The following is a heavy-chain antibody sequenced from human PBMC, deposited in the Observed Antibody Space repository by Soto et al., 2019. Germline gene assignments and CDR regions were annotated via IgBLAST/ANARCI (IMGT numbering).Heavy chain of an antibody. CDR1: GGSMDSRGYY. CDR2: LFHSGST. J-gene: IGHJ4*02. Sequence: QLQLQESGPGLVKPSETLSLNCTVSGGSMDSRGYYWGWFRQSPGTGLEWIGSLFHSGSTYSNLSLRGRVIISGDTSKALFSLRLKSVTAADTAVYFCAGWHRGYPRSSWGQGAGVTVSS. V-gene: IGHV4-39*02. D-gene: IGHD3-22*01. CDR3: AGWHRGYPRSS.